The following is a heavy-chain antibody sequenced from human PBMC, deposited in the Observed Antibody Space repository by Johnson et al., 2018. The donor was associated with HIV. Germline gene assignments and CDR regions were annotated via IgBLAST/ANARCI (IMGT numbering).Heavy chain of an antibody. D-gene: IGHD3-9*01. CDR2: ISYDGRNK. J-gene: IGHJ3*01. Sequence: VQLVESGGGLVQPGGSLKLSCAASGFIFSGFGLHWVRQAPGKGLEWVASISYDGRNKYNADSVRGRIPISRDNSKNRLYLQMNSLRPEDTAVYYCARERFSDILTGYHAFDVWGQGTMVTVSS. V-gene: IGHV3-30*03. CDR3: ARERFSDILTGYHAFDV. CDR1: GFIFSGFG.